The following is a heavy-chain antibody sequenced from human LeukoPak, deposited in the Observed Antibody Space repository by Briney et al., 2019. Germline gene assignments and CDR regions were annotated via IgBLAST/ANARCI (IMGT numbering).Heavy chain of an antibody. CDR1: GGSISSYY. J-gene: IGHJ4*02. CDR3: ARARTVYVPAPDY. D-gene: IGHD3-16*01. V-gene: IGHV4-34*01. Sequence: SETLSLTCTVSGGSISSYYWSWIRQPPGKGLEWIGEINHSGSTNYNPSLKSRVTISVDTSKNQFSLKLSSVTAADTAVYYCARARTVYVPAPDYWGQGTLVTVSS. CDR2: INHSGST.